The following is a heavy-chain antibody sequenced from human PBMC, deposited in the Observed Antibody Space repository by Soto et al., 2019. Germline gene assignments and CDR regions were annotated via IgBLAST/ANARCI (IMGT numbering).Heavy chain of an antibody. V-gene: IGHV1-69*13. Sequence: SVKVSCKASGCTFSSXAISWVRQAPGQGLEWMGGIIPIFGTANYAQKFQGRVTITADESTSTAYMELSSLKSEDTAVYYCARDYVDIVATAGMDVWGQGTTVTVSS. CDR3: ARDYVDIVATAGMDV. D-gene: IGHD5-12*01. CDR2: IIPIFGTA. J-gene: IGHJ6*02. CDR1: GCTFSSXA.